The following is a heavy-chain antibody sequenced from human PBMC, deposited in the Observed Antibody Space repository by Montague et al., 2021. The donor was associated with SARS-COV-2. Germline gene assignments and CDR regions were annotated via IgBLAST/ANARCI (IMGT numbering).Heavy chain of an antibody. CDR3: ARRGYSGYEYHLLVGY. CDR2: IYYSGST. Sequence: IYYSGSTYYXPSLKSRVTISVDTSKNQFSLKLSSVTAADTAVYYCARRGYSGYEYHLLVGYWGQGTMVTVAS. J-gene: IGHJ4*02. D-gene: IGHD5-12*01. V-gene: IGHV4-39*01.